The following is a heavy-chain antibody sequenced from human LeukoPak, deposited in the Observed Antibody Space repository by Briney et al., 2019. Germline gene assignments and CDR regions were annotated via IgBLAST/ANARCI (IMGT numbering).Heavy chain of an antibody. D-gene: IGHD3-9*01. V-gene: IGHV3-15*01. CDR2: IKSKTDGGTT. CDR1: GFTFSNAW. J-gene: IGHJ4*02. CDR3: TTADYDILTGYYPFDY. Sequence: GGSLRLSCAASGFTFSNAWMSWVRQAPGKGLGWVGRIKSKTDGGTTDYAAPVKGRFTISRDDSKNTLYLQMNSLKTEDTAVYYCTTADYDILTGYYPFDYWGQGTLVTVSS.